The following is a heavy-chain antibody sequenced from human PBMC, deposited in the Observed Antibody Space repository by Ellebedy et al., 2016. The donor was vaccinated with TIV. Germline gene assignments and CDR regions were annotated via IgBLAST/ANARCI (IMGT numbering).Heavy chain of an antibody. J-gene: IGHJ5*02. V-gene: IGHV3-9*01. D-gene: IGHD5-18*01. CDR1: GFMFADYA. Sequence: PGGSLRLSCAASGFMFADYAMHWVRQAPGKGLEWVSGISWNSGTIDYADSVKGRFTISRDNAKNCLYLQMNSLRAEDTALYYFSKGPTSMIMRGWFDPWGQGTLVTVSS. CDR2: ISWNSGTI. CDR3: SKGPTSMIMRGWFDP.